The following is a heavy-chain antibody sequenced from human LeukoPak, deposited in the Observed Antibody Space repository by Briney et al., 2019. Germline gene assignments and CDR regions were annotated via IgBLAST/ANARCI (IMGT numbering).Heavy chain of an antibody. CDR2: ISYDGSNK. Sequence: GGSLTLSCAASGFTFSSYAMHWVRQAPGKGLEWVAVISYDGSNKYYADSVKGRFTISRDNSKNTLYLQMNSLRAEDTAVYYCAKDRGALPGNFDYWGQGTLVTVSS. V-gene: IGHV3-30*04. D-gene: IGHD3-10*01. CDR3: AKDRGALPGNFDY. CDR1: GFTFSSYA. J-gene: IGHJ4*02.